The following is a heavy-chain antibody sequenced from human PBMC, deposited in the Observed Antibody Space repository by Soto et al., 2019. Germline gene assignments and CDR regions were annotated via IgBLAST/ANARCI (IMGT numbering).Heavy chain of an antibody. Sequence: SETLSLTCTVSGGSISSSYWSWIRQPPGKGLEWLAYIYDDGSANYNPSLKSRATISLDMSKNQFSLKLTSVTAADTAVYYCARHKYCSGGSCRKKCFDPWGPGTLVTVSS. V-gene: IGHV4-59*01. D-gene: IGHD2-15*01. CDR3: ARHKYCSGGSCRKKCFDP. CDR1: GGSISSSY. CDR2: IYDDGSA. J-gene: IGHJ5*02.